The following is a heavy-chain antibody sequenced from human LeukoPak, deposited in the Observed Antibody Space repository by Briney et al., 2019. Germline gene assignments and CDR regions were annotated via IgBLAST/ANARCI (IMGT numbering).Heavy chain of an antibody. V-gene: IGHV4-61*09. D-gene: IGHD3-10*01. Sequence: SETLSLTCTVSGGSISSGSAYWNWIRQPAGKGLEWIGHTYATKNTNYSPSLKSRVNMSADTSKNQFSLKLTSVTAADTAVYYCARGRITMIRGIIISGYFDYWGQGALVTVSS. CDR1: GGSISSGSAY. CDR2: TYATKNT. CDR3: ARGRITMIRGIIISGYFDY. J-gene: IGHJ4*02.